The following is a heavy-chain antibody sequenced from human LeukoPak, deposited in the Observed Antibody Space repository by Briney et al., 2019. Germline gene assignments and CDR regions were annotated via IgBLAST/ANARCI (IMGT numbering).Heavy chain of an antibody. CDR1: GYSFTSYW. V-gene: IGHV5-51*01. CDR2: IYPSDSHT. D-gene: IGHD7-27*01. Sequence: GESLKISCKGSGYSFTSYWIGWVRQIPGKGLEWRGVIYPSDSHTRYSPSFQGQITISADKSISTASLQWSSLKASDTAMYYCATYRALTGESYYFDYWGQGTLVTVSS. J-gene: IGHJ4*02. CDR3: ATYRALTGESYYFDY.